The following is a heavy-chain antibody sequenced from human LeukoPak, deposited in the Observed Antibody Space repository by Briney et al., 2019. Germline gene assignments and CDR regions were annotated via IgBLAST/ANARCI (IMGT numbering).Heavy chain of an antibody. D-gene: IGHD6-19*01. J-gene: IGHJ4*02. CDR2: IYYSGST. V-gene: IGHV4-61*05. CDR1: GGSISSSSYY. CDR3: ASGESSGWPTFDY. Sequence: TSETLSLTCTVSGGSISSSSYYWGWIRQPPGKGLEWIGYIYYSGSTNYNPSLKSRVTISVDTSKNQFSLKLSSVTAADTAVYYCASGESSGWPTFDYWGQGTLVTVSS.